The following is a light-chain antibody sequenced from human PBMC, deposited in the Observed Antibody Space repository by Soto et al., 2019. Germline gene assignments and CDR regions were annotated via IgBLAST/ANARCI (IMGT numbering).Light chain of an antibody. Sequence: QSALTQAASVSGSPGQSITISCTGTSSDVGGYNYVSWYQQHPGKAPKLMIYDVSNRPSGVSNRFSGSKSGNTASLTISGPQSEDEADYYCSSYTSSRTLYVFGTGTKVTVL. J-gene: IGLJ1*01. CDR2: DVS. V-gene: IGLV2-14*01. CDR3: SSYTSSRTLYV. CDR1: SSDVGGYNY.